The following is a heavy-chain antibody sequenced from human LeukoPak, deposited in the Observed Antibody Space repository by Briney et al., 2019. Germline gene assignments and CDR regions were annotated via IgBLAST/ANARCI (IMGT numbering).Heavy chain of an antibody. V-gene: IGHV3-15*01. CDR3: TTTKGDYYDRFDY. CDR2: IKSKTDGGTT. J-gene: IGHJ4*02. CDR1: GFTFSNAW. Sequence: NSGGSLRLSCAASGFTFSNAWMSWVRQAPGKGLEWVGRIKSKTDGGTTDYAAPVKGRFTISRDDSKNTLYLQMNSLKTEDTAVYYCTTTKGDYYDRFDYWGQGTLVTVSS. D-gene: IGHD3-22*01.